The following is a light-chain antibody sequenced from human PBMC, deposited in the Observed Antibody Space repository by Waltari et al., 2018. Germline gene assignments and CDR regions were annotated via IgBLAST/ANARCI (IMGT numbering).Light chain of an antibody. CDR3: SSYTTSSALVL. CDR1: SRDIGGYNY. Sequence: QSALTQPASVSGSPGQSIPISCIGTSRDIGGYNYVSWYQQHPGEAPKLLIYDVSNRPSGISHRFSGSKSANTASLTISGLQAEDEADYYCSSYTTSSALVLFGGGTKLTVL. CDR2: DVS. J-gene: IGLJ2*01. V-gene: IGLV2-14*03.